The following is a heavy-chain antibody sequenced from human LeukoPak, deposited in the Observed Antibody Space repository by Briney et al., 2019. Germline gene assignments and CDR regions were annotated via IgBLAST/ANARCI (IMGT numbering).Heavy chain of an antibody. CDR1: GFTFSSYA. CDR2: ISGSGGST. Sequence: PGGSLRLSCAASGFTFSSYAMSWVRQAPGKGLEWASAISGSGGSTYYADSVKGRFTISRDNSKNTLYLQMNSLRAEDTAVYYCAKDSSYGDYPDLYYFDYWGQGTLVTVSS. V-gene: IGHV3-23*01. J-gene: IGHJ4*02. D-gene: IGHD4-17*01. CDR3: AKDSSYGDYPDLYYFDY.